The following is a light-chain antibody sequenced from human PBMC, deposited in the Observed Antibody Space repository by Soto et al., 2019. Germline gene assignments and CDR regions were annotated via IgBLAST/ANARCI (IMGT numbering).Light chain of an antibody. J-gene: IGLJ2*01. CDR2: RND. CDR1: SSNIESNY. V-gene: IGLV1-47*01. CDR3: AAWDDRLSGTV. Sequence: QSVLTQPPSASGTPGQRVTISCSGGSSNIESNYVYWYQQLPGTAPKLLIYRNDQRPSGVPDRFSGSKSGTSASLAISGLRSEDEDDYCAAWDDRLSGTVFGGGTKVTVL.